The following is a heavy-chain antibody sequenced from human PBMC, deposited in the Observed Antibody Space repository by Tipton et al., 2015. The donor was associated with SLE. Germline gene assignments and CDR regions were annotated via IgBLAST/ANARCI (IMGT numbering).Heavy chain of an antibody. CDR3: ARIQFTAVVHY. D-gene: IGHD5-18*01. Sequence: TLSLTCTVSGVSISSHSYEWDWIRRPPGKGLEWIGAIYYRGSTYYNPSLQSRVTISVDTPKNQFSLKLSSVTAADTAVYYCARIQFTAVVHYWGQGTLVTVSS. J-gene: IGHJ4*02. V-gene: IGHV4-39*07. CDR1: GVSISSHSYE. CDR2: IYYRGST.